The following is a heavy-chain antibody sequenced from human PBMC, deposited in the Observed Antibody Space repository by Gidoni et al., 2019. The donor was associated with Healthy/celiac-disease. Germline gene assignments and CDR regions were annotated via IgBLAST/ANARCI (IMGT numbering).Heavy chain of an antibody. CDR2: INHSGST. CDR3: ASSKGGFCSGGSCYPRY. CDR1: GGSFSGYY. J-gene: IGHJ4*02. D-gene: IGHD2-15*01. V-gene: IGHV4-34*01. Sequence: QVHLQQWGAGLLKPSETLSLTCAVYGGSFSGYYWSWIRQPPGQGLEWIGEINHSGSTNYNPALKSRVTISVDTSKNQFSLKLSSVTAADTAVYYCASSKGGFCSGGSCYPRYWGQGTLVTVSS.